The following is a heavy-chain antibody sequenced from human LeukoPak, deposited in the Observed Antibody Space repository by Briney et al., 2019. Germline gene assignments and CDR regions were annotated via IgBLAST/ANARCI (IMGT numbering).Heavy chain of an antibody. V-gene: IGHV4-59*01. Sequence: PSETLSLTCTVSGGSISSYYWSWIRQPPGRGLEWIGYIYYSGSTNYNPSLKSRVTISVDTSKNQFSLKLSSVTAADTAVYYCARVTLPAAPFDPWGQGTLVTVSS. CDR3: ARVTLPAAPFDP. CDR2: IYYSGST. J-gene: IGHJ5*02. CDR1: GGSISSYY. D-gene: IGHD2-2*01.